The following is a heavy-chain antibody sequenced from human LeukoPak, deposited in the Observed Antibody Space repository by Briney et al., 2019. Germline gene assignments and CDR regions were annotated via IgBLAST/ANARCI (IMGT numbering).Heavy chain of an antibody. CDR3: ARGGHRQKEF. Sequence: GGSLRLSCSASGFTFSNYWMTWVRQSPGKGLEWVAIIKHDGSDKYCVDSVKGRFTISRDNAKNSLYLQMSSLRAEDTAVYYCARGGHRQKEFWGQGTLVIVSS. CDR2: IKHDGSDK. V-gene: IGHV3-7*01. J-gene: IGHJ4*02. CDR1: GFTFSNYW. D-gene: IGHD3-10*01.